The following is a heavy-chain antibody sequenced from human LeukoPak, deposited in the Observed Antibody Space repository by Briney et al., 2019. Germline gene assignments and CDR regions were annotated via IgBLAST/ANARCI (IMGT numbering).Heavy chain of an antibody. D-gene: IGHD1-26*01. CDR3: ARGRAWEPQDY. CDR1: GYTFTGYY. CDR2: INPNSGGT. V-gene: IGHV1-2*02. Sequence: GASVKVSCKASGYTFTGYYMHWVRQAPGQGLEWMGWINPNSGGTNHAQKFQGRVTMTRDTSISTAYMELSRLRSDDTAVYYCARGRAWEPQDYWGQGTLVTVSS. J-gene: IGHJ4*02.